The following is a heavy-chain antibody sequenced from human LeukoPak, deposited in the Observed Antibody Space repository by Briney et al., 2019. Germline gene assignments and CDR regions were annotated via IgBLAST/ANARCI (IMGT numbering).Heavy chain of an antibody. CDR1: GFTFSSYA. CDR3: AKDQFGITGTTGAFDI. J-gene: IGHJ3*02. D-gene: IGHD1-14*01. CDR2: ISGSGGST. V-gene: IGHV3-23*01. Sequence: PGGSLRLSCAASGFTFSSYAMSWVRQAPGKWLEWVSAISGSGGSTYYADSVKGRFTISRDNSKNTLYLQMNSLRAEDTAVYYCAKDQFGITGTTGAFDIWGQGTMVTVSS.